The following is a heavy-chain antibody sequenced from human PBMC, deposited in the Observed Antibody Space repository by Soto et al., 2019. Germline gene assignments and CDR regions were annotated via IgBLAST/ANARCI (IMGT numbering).Heavy chain of an antibody. CDR3: AKDPKYGAAAPII. J-gene: IGHJ4*02. D-gene: IGHD6-13*01. CDR1: GVNLTAYV. V-gene: IGHV3-23*01. CDR2: ISGSGAKT. Sequence: GGSLRLSCGASGVNLTAYVVFWVRQAPGKGLECISAISGSGAKTYYADSVKGRFTISRDDSKNMLFLHMNSLRVEDTATYYCAKDPKYGAAAPIIWGQGTQVTVSS.